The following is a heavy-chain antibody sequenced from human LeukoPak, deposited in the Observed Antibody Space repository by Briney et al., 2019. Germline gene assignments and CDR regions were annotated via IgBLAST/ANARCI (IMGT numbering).Heavy chain of an antibody. CDR1: GFTFSSYW. J-gene: IGHJ4*02. V-gene: IGHV3-7*01. CDR2: IKQDGSEK. Sequence: GGSLTLSCAASGFTFSSYWMSWVRQAPGKGLEWVANIKQDGSEKYYVDSVKGRFTISRDNAKSSLYLQMNSLRAEDTAVYYCARVADYGDYRPLDYWGQGTLVTVSS. D-gene: IGHD4-17*01. CDR3: ARVADYGDYRPLDY.